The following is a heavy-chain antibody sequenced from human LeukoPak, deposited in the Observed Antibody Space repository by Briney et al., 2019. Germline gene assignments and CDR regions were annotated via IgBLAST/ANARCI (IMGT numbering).Heavy chain of an antibody. J-gene: IGHJ4*02. CDR2: ISAYNGNT. CDR1: GYTFTSYG. V-gene: IGHV1-18*01. CDR3: ARAGGGHGSSPYDY. Sequence: ASVKVSCKASGYTFTSYGISWVRQAPGQGLEGMGWISAYNGNTNYAQKLQGRVTMTTDTSTSTAYMELRSLRSDDTAVYYCARAGGGHGSSPYDYWGQGTLVTVSS. D-gene: IGHD6-6*01.